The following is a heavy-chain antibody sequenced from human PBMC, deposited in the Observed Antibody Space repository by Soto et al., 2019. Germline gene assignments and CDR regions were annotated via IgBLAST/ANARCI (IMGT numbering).Heavy chain of an antibody. CDR2: INPNSGGT. Sequence: ASVKVSCKASGYAFTGYYMHWVRQAPGQGLEWMGWINPNSGGTNYAQKFQGRVTMTRDTSISTAYMELSRLRSDDTAVYYCARDGGSYSNYYYGMDVWGQGTTVTVSS. CDR1: GYAFTGYY. D-gene: IGHD1-26*01. J-gene: IGHJ6*02. CDR3: ARDGGSYSNYYYGMDV. V-gene: IGHV1-2*02.